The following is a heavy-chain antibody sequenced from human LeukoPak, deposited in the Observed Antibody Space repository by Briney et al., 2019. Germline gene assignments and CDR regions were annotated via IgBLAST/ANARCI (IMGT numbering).Heavy chain of an antibody. V-gene: IGHV3-23*01. CDR2: ISGRGGST. D-gene: IGHD3-16*02. Sequence: PGGSLRLSCAASGFTFSSYAMSWVRQAPGKGLEWVSGISGRGGSTYYADSVKGRFTISRDNAKNSLYLQMNSLRAEDTAVYYCARVSGELSLGAFDIWGQGTMVTVSS. CDR3: ARVSGELSLGAFDI. CDR1: GFTFSSYA. J-gene: IGHJ3*02.